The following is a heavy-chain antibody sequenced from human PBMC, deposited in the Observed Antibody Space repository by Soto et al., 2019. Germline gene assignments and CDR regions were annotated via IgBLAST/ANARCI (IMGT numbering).Heavy chain of an antibody. CDR3: AKGPRYCSGTSCYAPFDS. CDR2: ISGNGGST. CDR1: GFTFSTYA. V-gene: IGHV3-23*01. J-gene: IGHJ4*02. Sequence: GGSLSLSCAVSGFTFSTYAMGWVRQAPGEALEWVSTISGNGGSTYYAASVRGRFTVSRDNSKNTLSLQMYNLRVDDTAVYYCAKGPRYCSGTSCYAPFDSWGQGALVTVSS. D-gene: IGHD2-2*01.